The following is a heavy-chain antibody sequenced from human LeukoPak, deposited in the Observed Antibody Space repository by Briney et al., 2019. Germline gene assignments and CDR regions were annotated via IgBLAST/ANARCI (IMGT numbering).Heavy chain of an antibody. CDR2: IFYNGNT. Sequence: SETLSLTCTVSDGSMSPYYWSWIRQSPGKGLEWIAYIFYNGNTKYNPSLWSRVTISIDTSRNQFSLNLNSVAAADTAVYYCARGGYYYLDVWGKGTTVTVSS. CDR3: ARGGYYYLDV. V-gene: IGHV4-59*01. CDR1: DGSMSPYY. J-gene: IGHJ6*03.